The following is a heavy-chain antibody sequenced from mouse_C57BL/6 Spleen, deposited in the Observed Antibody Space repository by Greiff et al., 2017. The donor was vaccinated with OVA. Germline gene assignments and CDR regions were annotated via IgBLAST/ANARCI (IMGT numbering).Heavy chain of an antibody. D-gene: IGHD2-1*01. J-gene: IGHJ4*01. CDR3: ARTGLYFYAMDY. CDR1: GFTFSDYG. Sequence: DVKLVESGGGLVKPGGSLKLSCAASGFTFSDYGMHWVRQAPEKGLEWVAYISSGSSTIYYADTVKGRFTISRDNAKNTLCLQMTSLRSEDTAMYYCARTGLYFYAMDYWGQGTSVTVSS. CDR2: ISSGSSTI. V-gene: IGHV5-17*01.